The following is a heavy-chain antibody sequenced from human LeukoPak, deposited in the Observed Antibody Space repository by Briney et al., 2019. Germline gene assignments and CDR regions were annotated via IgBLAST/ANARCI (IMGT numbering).Heavy chain of an antibody. V-gene: IGHV4-59*01. Sequence: PSETLSLTCTVSGGSISSYYWSWIRQPPGKGLEWIGYIYNIGSTNYNPSLKSRATISVDTSKNQFSLKLSSVTAADTAVYYCARVGTSIAALGRFDPWGQGTLVTVPS. J-gene: IGHJ5*02. D-gene: IGHD6-6*01. CDR3: ARVGTSIAALGRFDP. CDR2: IYNIGST. CDR1: GGSISSYY.